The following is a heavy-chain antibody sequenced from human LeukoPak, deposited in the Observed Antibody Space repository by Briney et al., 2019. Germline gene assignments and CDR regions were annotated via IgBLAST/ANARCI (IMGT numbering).Heavy chain of an antibody. CDR2: FYPGDSDT. V-gene: IGHV5-51*01. D-gene: IGHD3-10*01. CDR3: ARLSSSRASYFDY. CDR1: GYSFTSYW. J-gene: IGHJ4*02. Sequence: GESLKISCKGSGYSFTSYWIGWVRQMPGKGLEWMGIFYPGDSDTRYSPSFQGQVAISADKSISTAYLQWSSLKASDTAMYYCARLSSSRASYFDYWGQGTLVTVSS.